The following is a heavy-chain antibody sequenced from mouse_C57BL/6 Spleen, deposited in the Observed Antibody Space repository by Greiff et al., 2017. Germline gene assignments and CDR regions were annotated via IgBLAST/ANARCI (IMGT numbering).Heavy chain of an antibody. CDR3: AREGRYEYFDV. J-gene: IGHJ1*03. V-gene: IGHV1-64*01. D-gene: IGHD1-1*01. CDR1: GYTFTSYW. CDR2: IHPNSGST. Sequence: QVQLQQPGAELVKPGASVKLSCKASGYTFTSYWMHWVKQRPGQGLEWIGMIHPNSGSTNYNEKFKSKATLTVDKSSSTAYMQLSSLTAEDSAVYCCAREGRYEYFDVWGTGTTVTVSS.